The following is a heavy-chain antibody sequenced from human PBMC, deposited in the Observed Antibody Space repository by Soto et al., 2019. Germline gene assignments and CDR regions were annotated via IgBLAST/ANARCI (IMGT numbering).Heavy chain of an antibody. CDR1: GGTFSSYA. Sequence: QVQLVQSGAEVKKPGSSVKVSCKASGGTFSSYAISWVRQAPGQGLAWMGGIIPIFGTANYAQKFQGRVTITADESTSPAYMELSSLRSEDTVVYYCARATQYYYDSDYWGQGTLVTVSS. D-gene: IGHD3-22*01. J-gene: IGHJ4*02. CDR3: ARATQYYYDSDY. V-gene: IGHV1-69*01. CDR2: IIPIFGTA.